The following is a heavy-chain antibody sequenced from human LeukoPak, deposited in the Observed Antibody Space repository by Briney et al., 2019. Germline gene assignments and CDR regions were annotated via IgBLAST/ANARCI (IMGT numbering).Heavy chain of an antibody. V-gene: IGHV4-59*01. D-gene: IGHD3-16*01. CDR2: IHFSGST. J-gene: IGHJ4*02. CDR1: GGSISSYY. Sequence: SETLSLTCNVSGGSISSYYWSWIRQPPGKGLEWIGYIHFSGSTSYNPSLKSRVTISVDTSKNQFSLKLRSVTAADTAVYYCARAFWGSSIDYWGQGTLVTVSS. CDR3: ARAFWGSSIDY.